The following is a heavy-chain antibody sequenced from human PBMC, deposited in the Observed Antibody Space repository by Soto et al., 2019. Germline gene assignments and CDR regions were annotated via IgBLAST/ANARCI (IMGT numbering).Heavy chain of an antibody. D-gene: IGHD2-8*01. CDR2: IDPSDSRT. V-gene: IGHV5-10-1*01. Sequence: GESLKISCEASGYMFPIYHISWVRQMPGKGLEWVGKIDPSDSRTLYRPSSRARITISVAKSINTAYLEWGRLKASDTAMYSGARNDSNGHCDFWGQGTQVTVSS. J-gene: IGHJ4*02. CDR1: GYMFPIYH. CDR3: ARNDSNGHCDF.